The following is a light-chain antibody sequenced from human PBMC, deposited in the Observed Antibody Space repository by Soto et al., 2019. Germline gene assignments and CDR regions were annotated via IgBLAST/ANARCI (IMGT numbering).Light chain of an antibody. J-gene: IGLJ7*01. CDR2: AVN. V-gene: IGLV2-8*01. Sequence: QSALTQPPSVSGSPGQSVTISCTGSRSDVGGNDLVSWYQQHPGSAPRLIISAVNKRPSGVPNRFSGSKSGNTASLTVSGLQAEDEADYYCCSYAGRNTLIFGGGTQLTV. CDR1: RSDVGGNDL. CDR3: CSYAGRNTLI.